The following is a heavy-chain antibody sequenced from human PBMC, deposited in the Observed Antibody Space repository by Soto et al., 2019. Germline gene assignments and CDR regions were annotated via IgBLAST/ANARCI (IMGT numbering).Heavy chain of an antibody. CDR3: ARAPYYYYGMDV. V-gene: IGHV3-48*01. CDR1: GFMFGSYS. CDR2: ISGSSSTI. Sequence: EVQLVESGGGLVQPGGSLRLSCAASGFMFGSYSMTWVRQAPGKGLEWVSYISGSSSTIYYADSVKGRFTISRDNAKKSLYLQMNSLRAEDTAVYYCARAPYYYYGMDVWGQGTTVTVSS. J-gene: IGHJ6*02.